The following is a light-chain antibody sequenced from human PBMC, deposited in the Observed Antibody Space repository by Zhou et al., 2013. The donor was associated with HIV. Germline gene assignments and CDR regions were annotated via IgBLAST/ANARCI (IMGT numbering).Light chain of an antibody. CDR1: QDITSS. CDR2: GAS. V-gene: IGKV3-20*01. Sequence: VMAQSPATLSVSPGERVTLSCRASQDITSSLAWYQQRPGQAPRLLIYGASIRATGIPDRFSGSGSGTDFTLTISRLEPEDFAMYYCQQYGSSPPYTFGQGTKVESK. CDR3: QQYGSSPPYT. J-gene: IGKJ2*01.